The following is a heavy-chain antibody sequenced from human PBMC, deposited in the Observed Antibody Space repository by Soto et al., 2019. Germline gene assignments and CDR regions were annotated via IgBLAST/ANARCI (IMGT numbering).Heavy chain of an antibody. V-gene: IGHV4-59*01. CDR2: TYYSGST. D-gene: IGHD3-22*01. J-gene: IGHJ4*02. Sequence: PSETLSLTCTVSGGSISSDYWSWIRQPPGKGLEWIGYTYYSGSTNYNPSLKSRVTISADTSKNQFSLKLSSVTAADTAVYYCARIGYYDRSGYYLGHFDYWGQGTLVTVSS. CDR3: ARIGYYDRSGYYLGHFDY. CDR1: GGSISSDY.